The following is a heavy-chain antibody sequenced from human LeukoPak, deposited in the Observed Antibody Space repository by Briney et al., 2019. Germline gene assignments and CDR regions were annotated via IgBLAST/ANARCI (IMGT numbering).Heavy chain of an antibody. CDR2: ISSSSSYI. J-gene: IGHJ4*02. D-gene: IGHD1-26*01. Sequence: PGGSLRLSCAASGFTFSSYSMNWVRQAPGKGLEWVSSISSSSSYIYYADSVKGRFTISRDNAKNSLYLQMNSLRAEDTAVYYCARDQPYRVFFHRPIDYWGQGTLVTVSS. CDR3: ARDQPYRVFFHRPIDY. CDR1: GFTFSSYS. V-gene: IGHV3-21*01.